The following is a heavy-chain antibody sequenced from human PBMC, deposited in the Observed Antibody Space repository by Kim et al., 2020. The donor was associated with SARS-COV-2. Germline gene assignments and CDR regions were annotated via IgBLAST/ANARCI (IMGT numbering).Heavy chain of an antibody. CDR3: ATLNYGSGSYYQNGMDV. CDR2: IIPIFGTA. Sequence: SVKVSCKASGGTFSSYAISWVRQAPGQGLEWMGGIIPIFGTANYAQKFQGRVTITADESTSTAYMELSSLGSEDTAVYYCATLNYGSGSYYQNGMDVWGQGTTVTVSS. D-gene: IGHD3-10*01. CDR1: GGTFSSYA. J-gene: IGHJ6*02. V-gene: IGHV1-69*13.